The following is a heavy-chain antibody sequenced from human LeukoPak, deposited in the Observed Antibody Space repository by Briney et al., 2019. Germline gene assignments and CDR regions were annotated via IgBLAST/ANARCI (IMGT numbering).Heavy chain of an antibody. CDR2: IYYTGSA. D-gene: IGHD2-15*01. CDR1: SGSINSRSYY. V-gene: IGHV4-39*01. Sequence: SETLSLTCTVSSGSINSRSYYWGWIRPPPGEGLQWIGSIYYTGSAYQNPSLKSRVTISVDTSKNQFSLKLTSVTAADTAAYYCARRGAVVVVATNQGPFDYWGQGTLVTVSS. J-gene: IGHJ4*02. CDR3: ARRGAVVVVATNQGPFDY.